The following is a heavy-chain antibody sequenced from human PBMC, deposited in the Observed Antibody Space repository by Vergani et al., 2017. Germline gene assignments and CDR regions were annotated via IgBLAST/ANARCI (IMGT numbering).Heavy chain of an antibody. Sequence: QVQLVQSGAEVKKPGASVKVSCKVSGYTFSDHHLHWVRQAPGHGLEWVGCINIHSGATKLAQKFQGRVTMRTDTSSSTGYMELSSLRTDDTAVYYCARRARVEVPAARPLDLWGQGTLITVSS. D-gene: IGHD2-2*01. CDR3: ARRARVEVPAARPLDL. J-gene: IGHJ4*02. V-gene: IGHV1-2*02. CDR1: GYTFSDHH. CDR2: INIHSGAT.